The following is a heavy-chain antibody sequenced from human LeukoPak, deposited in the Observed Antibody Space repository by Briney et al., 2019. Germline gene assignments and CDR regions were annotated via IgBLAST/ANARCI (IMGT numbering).Heavy chain of an antibody. V-gene: IGHV4-34*01. D-gene: IGHD3-9*01. J-gene: IGHJ3*02. CDR2: INHSGST. Sequence: SETLSLTCAVYGGSFSGYYWSWIRQPPGEGMEWIGEINHSGSTNYNPSLKSRVTISVDTSKNQFSLKLSSVTAADTAVYYCARKLRYFDWLLYWNAFDIWGQGTMVTVSS. CDR3: ARKLRYFDWLLYWNAFDI. CDR1: GGSFSGYY.